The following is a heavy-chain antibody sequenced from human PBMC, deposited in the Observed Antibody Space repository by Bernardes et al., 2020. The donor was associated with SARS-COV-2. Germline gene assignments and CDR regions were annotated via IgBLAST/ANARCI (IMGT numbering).Heavy chain of an antibody. Sequence: SETLSLTCAVYGGSFSGYYWSWIRQPPGKGLEWIGEINHSGSTNYNPSLKSRVTISVDTSKNQFSLKLSSVTAADTAVYYCARGRKDIVVVPAARGRNYYYYYMDVWGKGTTVTVSS. CDR1: GGSFSGYY. CDR2: INHSGST. CDR3: ARGRKDIVVVPAARGRNYYYYYMDV. D-gene: IGHD2-2*01. V-gene: IGHV4-34*01. J-gene: IGHJ6*03.